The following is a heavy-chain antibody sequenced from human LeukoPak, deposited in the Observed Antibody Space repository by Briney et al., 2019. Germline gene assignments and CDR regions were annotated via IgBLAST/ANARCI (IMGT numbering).Heavy chain of an antibody. CDR1: GYTFTGYY. CDR3: ARDPRVHYYDSSGNYYMDV. J-gene: IGHJ6*03. CDR2: INPNSGGT. Sequence: ASVKVSCKAPGYTFTGYYMHWVRQAPGQGLEWMGWINPNSGGTNYAQKLQGRVTMTTDTSTSTAYMELRSLRSDDTAVYYCARDPRVHYYDSSGNYYMDVWGKGTTVTVSS. D-gene: IGHD3-22*01. V-gene: IGHV1-2*02.